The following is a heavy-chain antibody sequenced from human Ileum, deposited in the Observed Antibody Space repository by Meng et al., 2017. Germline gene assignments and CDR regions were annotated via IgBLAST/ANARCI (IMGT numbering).Heavy chain of an antibody. CDR1: GYTFINNA. V-gene: IGHV1-3*01. D-gene: IGHD1-26*01. CDR2: INAGIGDT. J-gene: IGHJ4*02. Sequence: QVQLVQSGAEGKKPGAEGKGSCKASGYTFINNALHWMRQAPGQSLEWVGWINAGIGDTKYSQNLQGRVTITRDTSASTTYMELRSLKSEDTATYYCARDRGATYSFDYWGQGTLVTVSS. CDR3: ARDRGATYSFDY.